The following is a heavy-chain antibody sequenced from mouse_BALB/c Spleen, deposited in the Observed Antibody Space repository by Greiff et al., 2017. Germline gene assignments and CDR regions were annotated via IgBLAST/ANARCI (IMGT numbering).Heavy chain of an antibody. CDR2: IDPANGNT. J-gene: IGHJ1*01. CDR1: GFNIKDTY. CDR3: ARAPPRYFDV. V-gene: IGHV14-3*02. Sequence: EVKLVESGAELVKPGASVKLSCTASGFNIKDTYMHWVKQRPEQGLEWIGRIDPANGNTKYDPKFQGKATITADTSSNTAYLQLSSLTSEDTAVYYCARAPPRYFDVWGAGTTVTVSS.